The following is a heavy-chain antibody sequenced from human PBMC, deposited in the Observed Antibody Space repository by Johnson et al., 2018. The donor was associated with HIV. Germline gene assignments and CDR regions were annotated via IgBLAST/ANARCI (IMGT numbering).Heavy chain of an antibody. Sequence: VQLVESGGGLVQPGGSLRLSCVGSGFSFSDHFMDWVRQAPGKGLEWVGRIRNKPSSYSTEYAASVKGRFTVSRDDSKNSVYLQMSSLKTEDTAVYYCTRDLDGVGVSWGQGTMVTVSS. CDR2: IRNKPSSYST. D-gene: IGHD3-10*01. J-gene: IGHJ3*01. V-gene: IGHV3-72*01. CDR3: TRDLDGVGVS. CDR1: GFSFSDHF.